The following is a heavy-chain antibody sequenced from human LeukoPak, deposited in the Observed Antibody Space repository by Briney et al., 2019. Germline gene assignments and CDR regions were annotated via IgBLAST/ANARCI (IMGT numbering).Heavy chain of an antibody. CDR3: ARHQAPAAGNWFDP. CDR1: GGSISSSSYY. CDR2: IYYSGST. D-gene: IGHD6-13*01. J-gene: IGHJ5*02. V-gene: IGHV4-39*01. Sequence: SETLSLTCTVSGGSISSSSYYWGWSRQPPGKGLEWIGSIYYSGSTYYNPSLKSRVTISVDTSKNQFSLKLSSVTAADTAVYYCARHQAPAAGNWFDPWGQGTLVTVSS.